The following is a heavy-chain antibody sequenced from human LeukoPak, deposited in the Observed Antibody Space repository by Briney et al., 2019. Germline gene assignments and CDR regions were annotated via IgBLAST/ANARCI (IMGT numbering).Heavy chain of an antibody. CDR3: AKESGFTMIAAYMEV. J-gene: IGHJ6*01. D-gene: IGHD3-22*01. CDR1: GFTFSNYA. CDR2: VWYDGSTK. V-gene: IGHV3-30*02. Sequence: AGSLRLSCAASGFTFSNYALSWVRQAPGEGLGWVSFVWYDGSTKYYADSVKGRFTISRDNSKNTLYLQMNSLRAEDTAVYYCAKESGFTMIAAYMEVWGKGPTVTISS.